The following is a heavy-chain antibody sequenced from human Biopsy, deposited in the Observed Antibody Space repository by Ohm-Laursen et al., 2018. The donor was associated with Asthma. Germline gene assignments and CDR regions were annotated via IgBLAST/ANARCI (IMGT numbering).Heavy chain of an antibody. Sequence: VASVKVSCKASGYTFINYAIHWVRQAPGHSLEWMGWINAANGNTKYSQKFQGRLTISRDTSASTAYMDLSSLRSEDTAVYYCARTYYDFLTGQVNDALAMWGQGTMVTVSS. CDR1: GYTFINYA. J-gene: IGHJ3*02. CDR2: INAANGNT. V-gene: IGHV1-3*01. CDR3: ARTYYDFLTGQVNDALAM. D-gene: IGHD3-9*01.